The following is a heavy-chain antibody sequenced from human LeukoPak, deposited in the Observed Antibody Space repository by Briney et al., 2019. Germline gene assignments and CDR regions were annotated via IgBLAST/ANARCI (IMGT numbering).Heavy chain of an antibody. CDR2: INHSGST. CDR3: ARGWFDR. J-gene: IGHJ5*02. CDR1: GGSFSGYY. V-gene: IGHV4-34*01. Sequence: PSETLSLTCAVYGGSFSGYYWSWIRQPPGKGLEWIGEINHSGSTNYNPSLKSRVTISVDTSKNQFSLKLSSVTAADTAVYYCARGWFDRRSQGTLVTVSS.